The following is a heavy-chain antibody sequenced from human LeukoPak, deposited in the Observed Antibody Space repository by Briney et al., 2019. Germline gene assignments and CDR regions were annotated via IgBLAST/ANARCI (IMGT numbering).Heavy chain of an antibody. CDR2: ISGSGGST. CDR3: AKDPYYDSSGDDY. CDR1: GFTFSNYA. V-gene: IGHV3-23*01. D-gene: IGHD3-22*01. J-gene: IGHJ4*02. Sequence: PGGSLRLSCAASGFTFSNYAMSWVRQAPGKGLEWVSAISGSGGSTYYADSVKGRFTISRGNSKNTLYLQMNSLRAEDTAVYYCAKDPYYDSSGDDYWGQGTLVTVSS.